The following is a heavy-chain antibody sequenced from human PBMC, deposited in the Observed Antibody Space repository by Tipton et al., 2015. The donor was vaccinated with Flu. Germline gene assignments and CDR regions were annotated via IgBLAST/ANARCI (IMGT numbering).Heavy chain of an antibody. CDR1: GFTFSTYW. D-gene: IGHD5-12*01. CDR2: IRGDGSVL. J-gene: IGHJ3*02. V-gene: IGHV3-7*01. Sequence: SLRLSCAASGFTFSTYWMTWVRQAPGKGLEWVANIRGDGSVLYHVDSVKGRFTISRDNAKNSLYLQLNSLRAEDTAVYYCATLGNSGTDGFDIWGQGTMVTISS. CDR3: ATLGNSGTDGFDI.